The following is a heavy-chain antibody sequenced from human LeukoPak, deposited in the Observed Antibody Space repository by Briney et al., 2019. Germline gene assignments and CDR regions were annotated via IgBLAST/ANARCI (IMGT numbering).Heavy chain of an antibody. V-gene: IGHV3-21*01. CDR2: ISSSSSYI. Sequence: GGSLRLSCAASGFTFSSYSMNWVRQAPGKGLEWVSSISSSSSYIYYADSVKGRFTISKDNAKNSLYLQMNSLRAEDTAVYYCARDSYYDILTGYYDAFDIWGQGTMVTVSS. J-gene: IGHJ3*02. CDR3: ARDSYYDILTGYYDAFDI. D-gene: IGHD3-9*01. CDR1: GFTFSSYS.